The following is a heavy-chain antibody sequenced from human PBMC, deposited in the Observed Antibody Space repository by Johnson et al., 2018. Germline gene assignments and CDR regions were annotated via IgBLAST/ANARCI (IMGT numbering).Heavy chain of an antibody. CDR2: INSDGSST. CDR1: GFTFSSYW. V-gene: IGHV3-74*01. J-gene: IGHJ6*03. Sequence: VQLQESGGGLVQPGGSLRLSCAASGFTFSSYWMHWVRQAPGKGLVWVSRINSDGSSTSYADSVKGRLTISRDNSKNTLYLQMNSLRAEDTAVYYCARDAPDPPRYYYYYMDVWGKGTTVTVSS. CDR3: ARDAPDPPRYYYYYMDV.